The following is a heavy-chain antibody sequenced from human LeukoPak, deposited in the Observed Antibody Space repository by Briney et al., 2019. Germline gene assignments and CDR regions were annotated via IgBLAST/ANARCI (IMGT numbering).Heavy chain of an antibody. CDR3: ARGEEGTYYYGSGSLFNYYYYYYMDV. D-gene: IGHD3-10*01. V-gene: IGHV3-7*01. J-gene: IGHJ6*03. Sequence: GGSLRLSCAASGFTFSNYWMSWVRQAPGKGLEWVANIKQDRSEKYYVDSVKGRFTISRDNAKNTLYLQMNSLRAEDTAVYYCARGEEGTYYYGSGSLFNYYYYYYMDVWGKGTTVTVSS. CDR2: IKQDRSEK. CDR1: GFTFSNYW.